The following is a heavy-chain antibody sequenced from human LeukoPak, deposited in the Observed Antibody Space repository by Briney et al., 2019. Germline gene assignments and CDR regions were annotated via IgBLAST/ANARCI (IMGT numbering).Heavy chain of an antibody. CDR2: INHSGST. D-gene: IGHD2-2*01. CDR3: ARGIKPLGYCSSTSCYHHLNNWFDP. V-gene: IGHV4-34*01. J-gene: IGHJ5*02. Sequence: SETLSLTCAVYGGSFSGYYWSWIRQPPGKGLEWIGEINHSGSTNYNPSLKSRVTISVDTSKNQFSLKLSSVTAADTAVYYCARGIKPLGYCSSTSCYHHLNNWFDPWGQGTLVTVSS. CDR1: GGSFSGYY.